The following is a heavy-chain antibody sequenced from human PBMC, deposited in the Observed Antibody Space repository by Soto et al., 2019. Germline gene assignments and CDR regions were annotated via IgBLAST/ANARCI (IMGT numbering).Heavy chain of an antibody. D-gene: IGHD5-18*01. CDR1: GYTFTIYG. CDR2: ISAYNGNT. CDR3: ALPRGYSYGSYYFDY. V-gene: IGHV1-18*01. J-gene: IGHJ4*02. Sequence: GASVKVSCKASGYTFTIYGISWVRQAPGQGLEWMGWISAYNGNTNYAQKLQGRVTMTTDTSASTAYMELRSLRSDDTAVYYCALPRGYSYGSYYFDYWGQGTLVTVSS.